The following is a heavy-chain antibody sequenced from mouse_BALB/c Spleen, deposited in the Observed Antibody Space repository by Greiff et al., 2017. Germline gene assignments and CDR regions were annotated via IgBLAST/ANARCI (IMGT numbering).Heavy chain of an antibody. CDR1: GFNIKDYY. V-gene: IGHV14-1*02. Sequence: VQLQQSGAELVRPGALVKLSCKASGFNIKDYYMHWVKQRPEQGLEWIGWIDPENGNTIYDPKFQGKASITADTSSNTAYLQLSSLTSEDTAVYYCASPIYDGYSLYAMDDWGQGTAVTVSS. CDR3: ASPIYDGYSLYAMDD. CDR2: IDPENGNT. D-gene: IGHD2-3*01. J-gene: IGHJ4*01.